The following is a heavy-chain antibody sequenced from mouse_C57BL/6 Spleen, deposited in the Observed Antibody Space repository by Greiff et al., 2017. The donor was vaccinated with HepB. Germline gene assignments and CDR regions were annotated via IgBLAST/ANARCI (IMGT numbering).Heavy chain of an antibody. D-gene: IGHD1-1*01. Sequence: VQLQQSGPELVKPGASVRMSCKASGYTFTDYNMHWVKQSHGKSLEWIGYINPNNGGTSYNQKFKGKATLTVNKSSSTAYMELRSLTSEDSAVYYCARDYYGSRVDLPFDYWGQGTTLTVSS. CDR2: INPNNGGT. CDR1: GYTFTDYN. J-gene: IGHJ2*01. V-gene: IGHV1-22*01. CDR3: ARDYYGSRVDLPFDY.